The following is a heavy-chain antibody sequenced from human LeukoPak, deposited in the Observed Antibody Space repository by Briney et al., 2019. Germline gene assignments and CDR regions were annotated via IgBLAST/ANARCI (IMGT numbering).Heavy chain of an antibody. Sequence: ASVKVSCKASGYTFTSYGISWVRQAPGQGLEWMGWISAYNGNTNYAQKLQDRVTMTTDTSTSTAYMELRSLRSEDTAVYYCARGSIQPIYYYYGMDVWGQGTTVTVSS. CDR1: GYTFTSYG. J-gene: IGHJ6*02. V-gene: IGHV1-18*01. CDR3: ARGSIQPIYYYYGMDV. D-gene: IGHD5-18*01. CDR2: ISAYNGNT.